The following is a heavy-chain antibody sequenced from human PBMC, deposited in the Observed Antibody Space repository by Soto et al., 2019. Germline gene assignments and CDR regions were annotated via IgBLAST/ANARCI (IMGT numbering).Heavy chain of an antibody. CDR1: GFSLSNARMG. CDR2: IFSNDEK. D-gene: IGHD6-13*01. V-gene: IGHV2-26*01. CDR3: ARHLGNNSSSWPETSSYYYYGMDV. J-gene: IGHJ6*02. Sequence: SGPTLVNPTETLTLTCTVSGFSLSNARMGVSWIRQPPGKALEWLAHIFSNDEKSYSTSLKSRLTISKDTSKSQVVLTMTNMDPVDTATYYCARHLGNNSSSWPETSSYYYYGMDVWGQGTTVTVSS.